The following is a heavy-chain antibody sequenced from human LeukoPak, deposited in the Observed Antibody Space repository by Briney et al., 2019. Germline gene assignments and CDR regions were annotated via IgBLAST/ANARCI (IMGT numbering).Heavy chain of an antibody. CDR3: STVRGRYYYYALDF. V-gene: IGHV3-15*01. CDR2: IKSEADDGAT. Sequence: GGSLRLSCAASGFTFSSYWMNWARQAPGKGLEWVGRIKSEADDGATDYAAPVKGRFTIARDDSKSTLYLQMNSLKIEDTGVYYCSTVRGRYYYYALDFWGQGTTVTVSS. J-gene: IGHJ6*02. D-gene: IGHD3-16*01. CDR1: GFTFSSYW.